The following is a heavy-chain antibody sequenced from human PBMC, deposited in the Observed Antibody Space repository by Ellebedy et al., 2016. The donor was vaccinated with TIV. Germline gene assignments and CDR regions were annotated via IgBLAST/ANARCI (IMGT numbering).Heavy chain of an antibody. V-gene: IGHV4-39*01. CDR2: IYYSGST. J-gene: IGHJ4*02. CDR3: ARTTAYGSGNYPFDY. D-gene: IGHD3-10*01. CDR1: GDSVSSSNYC. Sequence: GSLRLSXTVSGDSVSSSNYCWGWIRQPPGKGLEWIGSIYYSGSTYYNPSLKSRVTISGDTSKSQFSLKLSSVTAADTAVYYCARTTAYGSGNYPFDYWGQGTLVTVSS.